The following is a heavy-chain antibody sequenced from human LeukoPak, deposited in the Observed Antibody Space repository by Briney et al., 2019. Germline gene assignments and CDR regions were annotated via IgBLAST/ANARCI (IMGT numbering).Heavy chain of an antibody. CDR3: AREAAGGSEVNNY. J-gene: IGHJ4*02. D-gene: IGHD2-15*01. V-gene: IGHV4-34*01. Sequence: SETLSLTCAVYGGSFSGYYWSWIRQPPGKGLEWIGEINHSGSTNSNPSLKSRVTISVDTSKNQFSLKLSSVTAADTAVYYCAREAAGGSEVNNYWGQGTLVTVSS. CDR2: INHSGST. CDR1: GGSFSGYY.